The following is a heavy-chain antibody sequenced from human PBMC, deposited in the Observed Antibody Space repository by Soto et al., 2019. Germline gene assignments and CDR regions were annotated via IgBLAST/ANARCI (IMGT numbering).Heavy chain of an antibody. CDR2: IRPYNGNT. J-gene: IGHJ4*02. V-gene: IGHV1-18*01. CDR1: GYTFTSYG. Sequence: QVQLVQSGAEVKKPGASVKVSCKASGYTFTSYGISWVRQAPGQGLEWMGWIRPYNGNTNYAQKLQXXXTXSTDTSTSTAYMELRSLRSDDTAVYYCARDLPPQDYWGQGTLVTVSS. CDR3: ARDLPPQDY.